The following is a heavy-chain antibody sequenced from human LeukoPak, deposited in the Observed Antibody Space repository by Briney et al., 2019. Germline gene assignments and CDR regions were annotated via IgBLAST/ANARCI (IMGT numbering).Heavy chain of an antibody. J-gene: IGHJ4*02. CDR2: RKQDGSEK. V-gene: IGHV3-7*01. Sequence: GGSLRLSCAACGFTFSSWWMSWVRQAPGKGLEGVANRKQDGSEKYYVDSVKSRFTISRDNAKNSLYLQMNSLRAEDTAVYYCATGKRTSIAAAVNFDYWGQGTLVTVSS. CDR1: GFTFSSWW. D-gene: IGHD6-13*01. CDR3: ATGKRTSIAAAVNFDY.